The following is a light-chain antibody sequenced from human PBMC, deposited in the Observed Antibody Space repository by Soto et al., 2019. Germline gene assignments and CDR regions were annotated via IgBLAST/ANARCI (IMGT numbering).Light chain of an antibody. Sequence: EIVMTQSPATLSVSPGERATLSCRASQRVSSNLAWYQQKPGQAPRLLIHGASTRATGVPARFSGSGSGTEFTLTISSLQSEDFAIYYCQQYKNWPWTFGQGTKVDIK. CDR1: QRVSSN. V-gene: IGKV3-15*01. CDR3: QQYKNWPWT. CDR2: GAS. J-gene: IGKJ1*01.